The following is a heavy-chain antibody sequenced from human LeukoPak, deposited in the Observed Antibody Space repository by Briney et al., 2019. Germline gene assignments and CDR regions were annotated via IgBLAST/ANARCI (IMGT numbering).Heavy chain of an antibody. J-gene: IGHJ4*02. V-gene: IGHV4-59*01. CDR2: IYYSGST. CDR1: GGSISSYY. Sequence: SETLSLTCTVSGGSISSYYWSWIRQPPGKGLEWIGYIYYSGSTNYNPSLKSRVTISVDTSKNQFSLKLSSVTAADTAVYYCARDREGLAYFDYWGQGTLVTVSS. D-gene: IGHD3/OR15-3a*01. CDR3: ARDREGLAYFDY.